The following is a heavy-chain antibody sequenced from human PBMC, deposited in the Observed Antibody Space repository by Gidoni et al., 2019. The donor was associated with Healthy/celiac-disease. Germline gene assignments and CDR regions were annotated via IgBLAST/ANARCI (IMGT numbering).Heavy chain of an antibody. V-gene: IGHV1-69*01. CDR3: ARALTPLYCSGGSCYSVEWGDAFDI. CDR2: IIPIFGTA. J-gene: IGHJ3*02. D-gene: IGHD2-15*01. CDR1: GGTFSSYA. Sequence: QVQLVQSGAEVKKPGSSVKVSCKASGGTFSSYAISWVRQAPGQGLEWMGGIIPIFGTANYAQKFQGRVTITADESTSTAYMELSSLRSEDTAVYYCARALTPLYCSGGSCYSVEWGDAFDIWGQGTMVTVSS.